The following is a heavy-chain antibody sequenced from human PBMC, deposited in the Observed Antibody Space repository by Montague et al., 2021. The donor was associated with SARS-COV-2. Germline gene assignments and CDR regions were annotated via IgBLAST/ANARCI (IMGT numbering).Heavy chain of an antibody. J-gene: IGHJ6*02. CDR3: TSGREGNYNVMDV. Sequence: CAISGDSVSSNSATWNWVRQSPSRGLEWLGRTYYRSKWYNDYAVSVRGRVTINPDTSKNQFSLQLNPVTPEDMAIYYCTSGREGNYNVMDVWGQGATVTVSS. CDR2: TYYRSKWYN. V-gene: IGHV6-1*01. CDR1: GDSVSSNSAT. D-gene: IGHD1-1*01.